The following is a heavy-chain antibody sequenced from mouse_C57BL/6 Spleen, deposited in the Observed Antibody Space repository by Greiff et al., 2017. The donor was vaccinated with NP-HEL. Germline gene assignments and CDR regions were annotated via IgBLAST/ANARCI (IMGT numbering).Heavy chain of an antibody. Sequence: QVQLKQPGTELVKPGASVKLSCKASGYTFTSYWMHWVKQRPGQGLEWIGNINPSNGGTNYNEKFKSKATLTVDKSSSTAYMQRSSLTSEDSAVYYCARGGYYVDFDYWGQGTTLTVSS. CDR1: GYTFTSYW. CDR2: INPSNGGT. J-gene: IGHJ2*01. V-gene: IGHV1-53*01. CDR3: ARGGYYVDFDY. D-gene: IGHD2-3*01.